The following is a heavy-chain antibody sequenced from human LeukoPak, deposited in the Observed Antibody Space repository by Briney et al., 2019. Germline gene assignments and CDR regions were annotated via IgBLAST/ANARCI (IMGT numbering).Heavy chain of an antibody. D-gene: IGHD3-10*01. Sequence: PGGSLRLSCAASGFTFSSYAMPWVRQAPGKGLEWVAVISYDGSNKYHADSVKGRFTISRDNSKNTLYLQMNSLRAEDTAVYYCARESGGFGMEGAFDIWGQGTMVTVSS. V-gene: IGHV3-30-3*01. CDR1: GFTFSSYA. CDR2: ISYDGSNK. J-gene: IGHJ3*02. CDR3: ARESGGFGMEGAFDI.